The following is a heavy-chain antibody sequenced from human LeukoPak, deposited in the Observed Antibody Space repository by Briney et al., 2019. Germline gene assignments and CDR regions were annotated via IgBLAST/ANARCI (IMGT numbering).Heavy chain of an antibody. J-gene: IGHJ4*02. CDR2: IYYSGST. V-gene: IGHV4-59*12. CDR1: GGSISSYY. CDR3: ARAVYGCSSTSCSFLFDY. D-gene: IGHD2-2*01. Sequence: PSETLSLTCTVSGGSISSYYWSWIRQPPGKGLEWIGYIYYSGSTNYNPSLKSRVTMSVDTSKNQFSLKLSSVTAADTAVYYCARAVYGCSSTSCSFLFDYWGQGTLVTVSS.